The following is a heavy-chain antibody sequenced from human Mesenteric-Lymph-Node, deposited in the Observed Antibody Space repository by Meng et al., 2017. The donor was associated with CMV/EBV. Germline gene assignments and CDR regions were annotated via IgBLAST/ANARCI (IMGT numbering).Heavy chain of an antibody. CDR2: IYHSRST. Sequence: GSGGSIRSGGHYWNWVRQPPGKGLGWIGYIYHSRSTSYYHPSLKSRINISVDTSENQFSLKLTSVTAADTAVYFCARKAIFGGVLDSWGQGVLVTVSS. J-gene: IGHJ5*01. CDR1: GGSIRSGGHY. D-gene: IGHD3-3*01. V-gene: IGHV4-31*02. CDR3: ARKAIFGGVLDS.